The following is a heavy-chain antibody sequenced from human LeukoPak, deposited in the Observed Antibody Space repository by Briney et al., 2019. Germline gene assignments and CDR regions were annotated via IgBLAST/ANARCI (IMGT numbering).Heavy chain of an antibody. J-gene: IGHJ5*02. V-gene: IGHV3-7*01. CDR3: ANGGTYSSGP. CDR2: IKPDGSAQ. Sequence: GGSLRLSCAASGFTFSSYAMSWVRQAPGKGLEWVAAIKPDGSAQYYVDSVKGRFTISRDNAKNSLFLQINSLRAEDTAVYYCANGGTYSSGPWGQGTLVTVSS. CDR1: GFTFSSYA. D-gene: IGHD3-22*01.